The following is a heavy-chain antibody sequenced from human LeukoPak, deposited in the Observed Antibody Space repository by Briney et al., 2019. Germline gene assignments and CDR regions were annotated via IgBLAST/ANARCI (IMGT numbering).Heavy chain of an antibody. CDR3: ARDYSAASNFWSGYRRPYFDY. D-gene: IGHD3-3*01. CDR1: GYTFTSYG. V-gene: IGHV1-18*01. CDR2: ISAYNGNT. J-gene: IGHJ4*02. Sequence: ASVKVSXKASGYTFTSYGISWVRQAPGQGLEWMGWISAYNGNTNYAQKLQGRVTMTTDTSTSIAYMELRSLRSDDTAVYYCARDYSAASNFWSGYRRPYFDYWGQGTLVTVSS.